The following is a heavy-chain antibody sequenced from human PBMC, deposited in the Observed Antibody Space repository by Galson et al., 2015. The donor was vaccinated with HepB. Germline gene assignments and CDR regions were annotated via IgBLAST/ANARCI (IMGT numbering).Heavy chain of an antibody. CDR1: GFAFSSYA. CDR2: ISYDGSNK. CDR3: ARDLGSSSFYYYGMDV. J-gene: IGHJ6*02. V-gene: IGHV3-30-3*01. D-gene: IGHD6-6*01. Sequence: SLRLSCAASGFAFSSYAMHWVRQAPGKGLEWVAVISYDGSNKYYADSVKGRFTISRDNSKNTLYLQMNSLRAEDTAVYYCARDLGSSSFYYYGMDVWGQGTTVTVSS.